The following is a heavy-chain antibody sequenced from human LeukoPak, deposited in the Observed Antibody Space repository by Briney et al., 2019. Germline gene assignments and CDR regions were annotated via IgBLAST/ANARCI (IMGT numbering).Heavy chain of an antibody. CDR2: ISYDGSNK. D-gene: IGHD4-17*01. CDR3: AKPLDDGDYYVDGMDV. CDR1: GFTFSSYG. J-gene: IGHJ6*04. V-gene: IGHV3-30*18. Sequence: VGSLRLSCAASGFTFSSYGMHWVRQAPGMGLEWVAVISYDGSNKYYADSVKGRFTISRDNSKNTLYLQMNSLRAEDTAVYYCAKPLDDGDYYVDGMDVWGKGTTVTVSS.